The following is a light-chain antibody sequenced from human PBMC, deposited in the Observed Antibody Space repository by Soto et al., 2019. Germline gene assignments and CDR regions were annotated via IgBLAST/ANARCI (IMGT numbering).Light chain of an antibody. Sequence: DIQMTQSPSSLSASVGDRVTITCRASQSISTYLTWYQQKPGKVPKLLIYAASTLQSGVPSRFSGNGSGTDFTLTISSLQPEDFAIYSCQQTYSTRLTFGGGTKVEIK. CDR3: QQTYSTRLT. V-gene: IGKV1-39*01. J-gene: IGKJ4*01. CDR2: AAS. CDR1: QSISTY.